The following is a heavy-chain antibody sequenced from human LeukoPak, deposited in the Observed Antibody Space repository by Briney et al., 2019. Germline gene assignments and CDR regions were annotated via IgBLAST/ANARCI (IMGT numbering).Heavy chain of an antibody. V-gene: IGHV3-48*03. CDR3: ASSANEGRLRYYYYYMDV. D-gene: IGHD5-12*01. CDR2: ISSSGSTI. Sequence: PGGSLRLSCAASGFTFSSYEMNWVRQAPGKGLEWVSYISSSGSTIYYADSVKGRFTISRDNAKNSLYLQMNSLRAEDTAVYYCASSANEGRLRYYYYYMDVWGKGTTVTISS. J-gene: IGHJ6*03. CDR1: GFTFSSYE.